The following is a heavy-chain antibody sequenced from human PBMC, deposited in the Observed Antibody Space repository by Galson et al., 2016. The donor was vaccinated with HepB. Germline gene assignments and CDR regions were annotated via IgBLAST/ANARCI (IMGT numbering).Heavy chain of an antibody. Sequence: ETLSLTCTVSGGSISRYYWHWIRQPPGKGLEWIGYIDSSGSTNSNLSLKSRVTISGDTSKNHFSLKMRSVTAADTALYYCARDRFGFGSTHFDQWGQGTHVIVSS. CDR3: ARDRFGFGSTHFDQ. CDR1: GGSISRYY. CDR2: IDSSGST. V-gene: IGHV4-59*01. J-gene: IGHJ4*02. D-gene: IGHD3-16*01.